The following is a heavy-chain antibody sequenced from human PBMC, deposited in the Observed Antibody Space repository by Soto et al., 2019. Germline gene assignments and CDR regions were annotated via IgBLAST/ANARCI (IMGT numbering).Heavy chain of an antibody. CDR2: INHSGSP. V-gene: IGHV4-34*01. Sequence: LSLTCGLSGSLPVGSLSTYFWTWIRQPPGKGLEWIGEINHSGSPNYSPSLRGRVTISLDTSKKQFSLNLSSVTAADTAVYFCARARFSQWSQDYYGLDVWGQGTTVTVYS. CDR1: GSLPVGSLSTYF. J-gene: IGHJ6*02. D-gene: IGHD3-3*01. CDR3: ARARFSQWSQDYYGLDV.